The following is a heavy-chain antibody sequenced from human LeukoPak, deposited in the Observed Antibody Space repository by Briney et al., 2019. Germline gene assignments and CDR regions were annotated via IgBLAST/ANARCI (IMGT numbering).Heavy chain of an antibody. Sequence: ASVTVSCKASGYTFTGYYMHWVRQAPGQGLEWMGWINPNSGGTNYAQKFQGWVTMTRDTSISTAYMELSRLRSDDTAVYYCARDQVVWFGEYYYYYGMDVWGQGTTVTVSS. D-gene: IGHD2-8*02. CDR1: GYTFTGYY. V-gene: IGHV1-2*04. CDR3: ARDQVVWFGEYYYYYGMDV. CDR2: INPNSGGT. J-gene: IGHJ6*02.